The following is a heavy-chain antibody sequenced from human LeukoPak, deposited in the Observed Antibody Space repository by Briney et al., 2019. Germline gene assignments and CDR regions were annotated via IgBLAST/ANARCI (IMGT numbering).Heavy chain of an antibody. J-gene: IGHJ5*02. Sequence: SETLSLTCTVSGGSISSYYWSWIRQPPGKGLEWIGYIYYSGSTNYNPSLKSRVTISVDTSKNQFSLKLSSVTAADTAVYYCAREYQLLGTVYNYFDPWGQGTLVTVSS. CDR2: IYYSGST. CDR3: AREYQLLGTVYNYFDP. D-gene: IGHD2-2*01. CDR1: GGSISSYY. V-gene: IGHV4-59*01.